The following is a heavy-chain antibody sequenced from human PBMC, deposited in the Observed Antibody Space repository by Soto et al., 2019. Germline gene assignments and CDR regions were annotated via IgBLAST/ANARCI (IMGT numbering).Heavy chain of an antibody. V-gene: IGHV4-39*05. Sequence: SETPSLTCTVSGGSISSSSYYWGLIRQPPGKGLEWIGNIYYSGSTYYNPSLKSRVTISVDTSKNQFSLKLSSVTAADTAVYYCASTVVVPAAQAYYYYYYGMDVWGPGTTVT. CDR1: GGSISSSSYY. D-gene: IGHD2-2*01. CDR2: IYYSGST. J-gene: IGHJ6*02. CDR3: ASTVVVPAAQAYYYYYYGMDV.